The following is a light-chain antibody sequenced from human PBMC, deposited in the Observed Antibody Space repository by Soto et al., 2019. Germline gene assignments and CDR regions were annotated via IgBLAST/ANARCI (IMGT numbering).Light chain of an antibody. CDR2: TNN. J-gene: IGLJ1*01. Sequence: QSVLSQPPSASGTPGQRVTVSCSGSTSDIGTNAVNWFQHVPGTAPRRLIYTNNLRPSGVPDRFSASKSGTSASLAISGPQSEDAADYYCATWHDYFYVFGTG. CDR1: TSDIGTNA. CDR3: ATWHDYFYV. V-gene: IGLV1-44*01.